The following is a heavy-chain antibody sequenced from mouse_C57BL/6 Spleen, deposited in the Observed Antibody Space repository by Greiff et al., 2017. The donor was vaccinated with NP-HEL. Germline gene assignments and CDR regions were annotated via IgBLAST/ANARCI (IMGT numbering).Heavy chain of an antibody. CDR3: TVYYYGSSRYFDY. J-gene: IGHJ2*01. V-gene: IGHV14-1*01. CDR2: IDPEDGDT. CDR1: GFNIKDYY. D-gene: IGHD1-1*01. Sequence: VQLQQSGAELVRPGASVKLSCTASGFNIKDYYMHWVKQRPEQGLEWIGRIDPEDGDTEYAPKFQGKATMTADTSSNTAYLQLSSLTSEDTAVYYCTVYYYGSSRYFDYWGQGTTLTVSS.